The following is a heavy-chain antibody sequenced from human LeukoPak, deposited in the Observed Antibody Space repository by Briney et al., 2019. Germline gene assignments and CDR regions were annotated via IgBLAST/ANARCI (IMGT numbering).Heavy chain of an antibody. J-gene: IGHJ3*02. CDR1: GFTFSSYS. CDR3: ARDVDYYDSSGYYDAFDI. V-gene: IGHV3-48*01. CDR2: ISSSSSTI. Sequence: GGSLRLSCAASGFTFSSYSMNWVRQAPGKGLEWVSYISSSSSTIYYADSVKGRFTISRDNAKNSLYLQMNSLRAEDTAVYYCARDVDYYDSSGYYDAFDIWGQGTVVTVSS. D-gene: IGHD3-22*01.